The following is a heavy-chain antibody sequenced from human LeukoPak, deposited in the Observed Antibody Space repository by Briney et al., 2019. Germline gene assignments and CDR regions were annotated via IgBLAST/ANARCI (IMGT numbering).Heavy chain of an antibody. V-gene: IGHV3-21*01. CDR3: ARDLGLVCGGDCYLDAFDI. CDR1: GFTFSSYS. Sequence: GSLRLSCAASGFTFSSYSMNWVRQAPEKGLEWVSSISSSSSYIYYADSVKGRFTISRDNAKNSLYLQMNSLRAEDTAVYYCARDLGLVCGGDCYLDAFDIWGQGTMVTVSS. D-gene: IGHD2-21*02. J-gene: IGHJ3*02. CDR2: ISSSSSYI.